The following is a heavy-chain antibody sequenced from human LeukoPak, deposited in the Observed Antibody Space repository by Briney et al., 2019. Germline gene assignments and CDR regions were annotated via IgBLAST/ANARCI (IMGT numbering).Heavy chain of an antibody. J-gene: IGHJ4*02. D-gene: IGHD6-13*01. Sequence: GRSLRLSCAASGFTFSSYSMNWVRQAPGKGLEWVSSISSSSSYIYYADSVKGRFTISRDNARNSLYLQMNSLRAEDTAVYYCARDVKQLEFDYWGQGTLVTVSS. V-gene: IGHV3-21*01. CDR2: ISSSSSYI. CDR3: ARDVKQLEFDY. CDR1: GFTFSSYS.